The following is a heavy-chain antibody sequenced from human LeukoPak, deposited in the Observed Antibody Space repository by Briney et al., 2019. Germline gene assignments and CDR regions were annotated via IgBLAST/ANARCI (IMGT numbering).Heavy chain of an antibody. J-gene: IGHJ4*02. CDR2: IYYTGST. V-gene: IGHV4-39*01. CDR3: ARSTSGSHDY. Sequence: PSETLSLTCTVSGGFISISSYYWAWFRQPPGKGLEWIGTIYYTGSTSYNPSLKSRVTISVDTSKNQFSLKLTSVTAEDTAVFYCARSTSGSHDYWGQGTLVTVSS. CDR1: GGFISISSYY. D-gene: IGHD1-1*01.